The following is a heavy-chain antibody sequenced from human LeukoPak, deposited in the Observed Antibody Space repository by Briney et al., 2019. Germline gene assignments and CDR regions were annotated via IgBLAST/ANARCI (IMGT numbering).Heavy chain of an antibody. CDR3: ASNIYSSNEGSLAFDI. J-gene: IGHJ3*02. D-gene: IGHD6-13*01. V-gene: IGHV1-69*05. CDR1: GGTFSSYA. CDR2: IIPIFGTA. Sequence: SVKVSCKASGGTFSSYAISWVRQAPGQGLEWMGGIIPIFGTANYAQKFQGRVTITTDESTSTAYMELSSLRSDDTAVYYCASNIYSSNEGSLAFDIWGQGTMVTVSS.